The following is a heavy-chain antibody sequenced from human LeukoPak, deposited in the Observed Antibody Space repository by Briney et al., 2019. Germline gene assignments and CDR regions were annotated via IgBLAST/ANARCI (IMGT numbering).Heavy chain of an antibody. CDR2: IYYSGST. D-gene: IGHD5-18*01. CDR1: GGSISSGDYY. V-gene: IGHV4-30-4*01. J-gene: IGHJ4*02. CDR3: ARAFGGYGYGGNDY. Sequence: SESLSLTCTVSGGSISSGDYYWSWIHQPPGKGLEWIGYIYYSGSTYYNPSLKSRVTISVDTSKNQFSLKLSSVTAADTAVYYCARAFGGYGYGGNDYWGQGTLVTVSS.